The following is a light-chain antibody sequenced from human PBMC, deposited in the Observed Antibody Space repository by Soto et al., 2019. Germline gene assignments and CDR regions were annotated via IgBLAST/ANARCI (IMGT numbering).Light chain of an antibody. CDR3: QQYSSSPVT. J-gene: IGKJ4*01. V-gene: IGKV3-20*01. Sequence: EIVLAQSPGTLSLSPGERATLSCRASQSVSNTYLAWYQQKPGQAPRLLIYGVSSSATGIPDRFSGSGSGTDFTLTISRLEPEDFAVYYCQQYSSSPVTFGGGTKVDIK. CDR1: QSVSNTY. CDR2: GVS.